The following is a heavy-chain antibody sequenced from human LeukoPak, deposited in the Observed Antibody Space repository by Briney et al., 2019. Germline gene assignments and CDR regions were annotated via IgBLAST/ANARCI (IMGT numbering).Heavy chain of an antibody. CDR3: ASLVVVY. V-gene: IGHV3-30-3*01. D-gene: IGHD3-22*01. J-gene: IGHJ4*02. CDR1: GFTFSSYA. CDR2: ISYDGSNK. Sequence: PGGSLRLSCAASGFTFSSYAMHWVRQAPGKGLEWVAVISYDGSNKYYADSVKGRFTISRDNSKNTLYLQMNSLRAEDTAVYYCASLVVVYWGQGTLVTVSS.